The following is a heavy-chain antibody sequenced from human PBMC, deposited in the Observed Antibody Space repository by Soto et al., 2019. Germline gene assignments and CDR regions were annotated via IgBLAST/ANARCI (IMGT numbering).Heavy chain of an antibody. D-gene: IGHD3-10*01. CDR3: ARDPTNLSG. CDR1: GFTVSSNY. J-gene: IGHJ4*02. V-gene: IGHV3-66*01. Sequence: EVQLVESGGGLVPPGGSLRLSCAASGFTVSSNYMSWVRQAPGKGLEWVSVIYSGGRGGYTYYADSVKGRFTISRDNSKNTVYLQMNSLRAEDTAVYYCARDPTNLSGWGQGTLVTVSS. CDR2: IYSGGRGGYT.